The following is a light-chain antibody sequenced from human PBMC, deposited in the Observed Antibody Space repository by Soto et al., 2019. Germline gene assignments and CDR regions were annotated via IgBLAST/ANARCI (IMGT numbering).Light chain of an antibody. CDR3: SAYAGSSTLYV. J-gene: IGLJ1*01. CDR1: NSDVGANNY. CDR2: DVS. V-gene: IGLV2-14*03. Sequence: LTQPASVSGSPGQSITISCTGTNSDVGANNYVSWYQQHPGKAPKLMIYDVSKRPSGVSNRFSGSKSGNTASLTISGLQAEDEADYYCSAYAGSSTLYVFGSGTKVTVL.